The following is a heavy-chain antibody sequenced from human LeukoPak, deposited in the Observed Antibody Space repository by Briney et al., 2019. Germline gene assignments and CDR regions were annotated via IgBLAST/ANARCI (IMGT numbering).Heavy chain of an antibody. CDR3: TRDRSSGSNWFDP. V-gene: IGHV1-2*02. J-gene: IGHJ5*02. CDR1: GYTFTGYY. D-gene: IGHD6-19*01. Sequence: GASVKVSCKASGYTFTGYYMHWVRQAPGQGLEWMGWINPNSGGTNYAQKSQGRVTMTRDTSISTAYMELTRLTSDDTAVYYCTRDRSSGSNWFDPWGQGTLVTVSS. CDR2: INPNSGGT.